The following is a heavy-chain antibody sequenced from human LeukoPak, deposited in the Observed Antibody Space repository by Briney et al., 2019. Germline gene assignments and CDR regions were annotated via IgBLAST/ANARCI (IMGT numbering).Heavy chain of an antibody. D-gene: IGHD6-19*01. CDR2: IIPIFGTA. Sequence: VASVKVSCKASGGTFSSYAISWVRQAPGQGLEWMGEIIPIFGTANYAQKFQGRVTITADESTSTAYMELRSLRSDDTAVYYCARDHLAVAGFYYYYGMDVWGQGTTVTVSS. J-gene: IGHJ6*02. V-gene: IGHV1-69*13. CDR3: ARDHLAVAGFYYYYGMDV. CDR1: GGTFSSYA.